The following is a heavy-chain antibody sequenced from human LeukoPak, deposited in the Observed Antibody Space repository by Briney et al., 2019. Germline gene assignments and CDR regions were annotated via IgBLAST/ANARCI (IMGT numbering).Heavy chain of an antibody. J-gene: IGHJ6*02. Sequence: GGSLRLSCAASGFTFSNAWMSWVRQAPGKGLEWVGRIKSKTDGGTTDYAAPVKGRFTISRDDSKNTLYLQMNSLKTEDTAVYYCTTDCGYSGYDYGMDVWGQGTTVTVSS. CDR1: GFTFSNAW. V-gene: IGHV3-15*01. D-gene: IGHD5-12*01. CDR3: TTDCGYSGYDYGMDV. CDR2: IKSKTDGGTT.